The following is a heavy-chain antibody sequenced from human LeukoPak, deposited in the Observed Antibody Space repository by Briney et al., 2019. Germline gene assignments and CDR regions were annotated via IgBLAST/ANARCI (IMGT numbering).Heavy chain of an antibody. V-gene: IGHV4-34*01. D-gene: IGHD3-22*01. J-gene: IGHJ4*02. CDR2: INHSGST. CDR1: GGSFSDYY. CDR3: ASSSPADSSGYFHY. Sequence: SETLSLTCAVYGGSFSDYYWSWIRQPPAKGLEWIGEINHSGSTNYTPSLKSRVTISVATSKNHFSLKLSSVTAADTAVYYCASSSPADSSGYFHYWGQGTLVTVSS.